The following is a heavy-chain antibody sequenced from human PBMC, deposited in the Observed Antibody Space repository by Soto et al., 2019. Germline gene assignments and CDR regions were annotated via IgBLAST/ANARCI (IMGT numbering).Heavy chain of an antibody. CDR2: IDGSGGNT. V-gene: IGHV3-23*01. CDR3: AKGFCSSSSCFNDWYFDL. J-gene: IGHJ2*01. CDR1: GFTFSSYA. Sequence: PGGSLRLSCAASGFTFSSYAMSWVRQAPGKGLEWVSKIDGSGGNTYYTDSLKGRFTISRDNSKNTVYLQMNSLRAEDTAVYYCAKGFCSSSSCFNDWYFDLWGRGT. D-gene: IGHD2-2*01.